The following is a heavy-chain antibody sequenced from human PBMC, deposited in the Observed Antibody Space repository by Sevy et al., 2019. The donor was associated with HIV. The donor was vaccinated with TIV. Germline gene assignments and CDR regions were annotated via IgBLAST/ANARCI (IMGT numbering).Heavy chain of an antibody. Sequence: ASVKVSCKTTGYIFSDYNMHWVRQAPGQGLEWMALINPNSGVTIYAHNFRGRVSVTRDTSMSTAYMRLSGLTSDDTAVYYCVREDINGPRTLLSFDIWGQGTMVTVSS. V-gene: IGHV1-2*06. CDR2: INPNSGVT. CDR1: GYIFSDYN. CDR3: VREDINGPRTLLSFDI. D-gene: IGHD3-3*01. J-gene: IGHJ3*02.